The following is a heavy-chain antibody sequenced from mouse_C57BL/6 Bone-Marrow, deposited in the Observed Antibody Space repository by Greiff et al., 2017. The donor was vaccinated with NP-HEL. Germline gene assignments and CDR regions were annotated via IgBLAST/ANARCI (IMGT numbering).Heavy chain of an antibody. J-gene: IGHJ2*01. CDR3: ARVGTAQATREIDY. CDR1: GFTFSSYA. V-gene: IGHV5-4*03. D-gene: IGHD3-2*02. Sequence: EVKVEESGGGLVKPGGSLKLSCAASGFTFSSYAMSWVRQTPEKRLEWVATISDGGSYTYYPDNVKGRFTISRDNAKNNLYLQMSHLKSEDTAMYYCARVGTAQATREIDYWGQGTTLTVSS. CDR2: ISDGGSYT.